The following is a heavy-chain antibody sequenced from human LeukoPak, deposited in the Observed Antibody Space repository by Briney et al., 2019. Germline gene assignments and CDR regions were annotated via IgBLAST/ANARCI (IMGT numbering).Heavy chain of an antibody. V-gene: IGHV4-59*01. CDR1: GGSISSYY. J-gene: IGHJ4*02. CDR2: IYYSGST. D-gene: IGHD2-15*01. CDR3: AREGVKGYCSGGSCPYYDY. Sequence: SQTRSLTCTVSGGSISSYYWSWIRQPPGKGLEWMGYIYYSGSTNYNPSLKSRVTISVDTSKNQFSLKLSSVTAADTAVYYCAREGVKGYCSGGSCPYYDYWGQGTLVTVSS.